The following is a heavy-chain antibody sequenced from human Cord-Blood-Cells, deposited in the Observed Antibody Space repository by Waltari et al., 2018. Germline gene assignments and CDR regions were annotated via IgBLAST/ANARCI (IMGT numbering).Heavy chain of an antibody. CDR1: GYTFTSYY. CDR2: RTPSGGST. J-gene: IGHJ4*02. V-gene: IGHV1-46*01. D-gene: IGHD4-17*01. CDR3: ARGGWHDYGDYGGDY. Sequence: QVQLVQSGAEVKKPGASVKVSCKASGYTFTSYYMHWVRQAPGQGLEWMGLRTPSGGSTSYAQKCQGRVNMTRDTSTSTVYMELSSLRSEDTAVYYCARGGWHDYGDYGGDYWGQGTLVTVSS.